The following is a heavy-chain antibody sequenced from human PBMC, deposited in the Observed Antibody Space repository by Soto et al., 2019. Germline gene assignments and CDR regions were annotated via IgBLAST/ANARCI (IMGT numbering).Heavy chain of an antibody. D-gene: IGHD2-15*01. CDR1: GFTFSGSA. Sequence: GGSLRLSCAASGFTFSGSAMHWVRQASGKGLEWVGRIRSKANSYATAYAASVKGRFTISRDDSKNTAYLQMNSLKTEDTAVYYCFIVVVPGTDAFDISGQGTMVTVSS. J-gene: IGHJ3*02. CDR3: FIVVVPGTDAFDI. V-gene: IGHV3-73*01. CDR2: IRSKANSYAT.